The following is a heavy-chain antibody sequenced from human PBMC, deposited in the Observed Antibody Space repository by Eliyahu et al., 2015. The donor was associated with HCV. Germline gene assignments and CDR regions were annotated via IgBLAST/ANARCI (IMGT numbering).Heavy chain of an antibody. CDR2: INPNSGGT. V-gene: IGHV1-2*04. CDR1: GYTFTGYX. J-gene: IGHJ2*01. CDR3: ARDNTGNYYDSSGYYRLWGRNYWYFDL. D-gene: IGHD3-22*01. Sequence: QVQLVQSGAXVKKPGASXKVSCKASGYTFTGYXXCXGXDXPLEGLGWMGWINPNSGGTNYAQKFQGWVTMTRDTSISTAYMELSRLRSDDTAVYYCARDNTGNYYDSSGYYRLWGRNYWYFDLWGRGTLVTVSS.